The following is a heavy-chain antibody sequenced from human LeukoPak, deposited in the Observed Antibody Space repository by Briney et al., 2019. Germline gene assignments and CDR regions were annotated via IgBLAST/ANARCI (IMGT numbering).Heavy chain of an antibody. CDR3: ASSSYGGYRPTDY. CDR1: GLTFSSYS. V-gene: IGHV3-48*01. D-gene: IGHD5-12*01. J-gene: IGHJ4*02. Sequence: PGGSLRLSCAASGLTFSSYSMNWVRQAPGKGLEWVSYISSSSSTIYYADSVKGRFTISRDNAKNSLYLQMNSLRAEDTAVYYCASSSYGGYRPTDYWGQGTLVTVSS. CDR2: ISSSSSTI.